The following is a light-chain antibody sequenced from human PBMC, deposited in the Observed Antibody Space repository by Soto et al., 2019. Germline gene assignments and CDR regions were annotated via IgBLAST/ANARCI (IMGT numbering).Light chain of an antibody. CDR2: GVS. CDR3: TSYTITSSPVV. V-gene: IGLV2-14*01. CDR1: TSDLGTYNY. Sequence: QSALTQPASVSGSPGQSITISCTGTTSDLGTYNYVSWYQQHPGKAPKLLIYGVSYRPSGISNRFSGSKSGNTASLTISGLQAEDEADSYCTSYTITSSPVVFGGGTKLTVL. J-gene: IGLJ2*01.